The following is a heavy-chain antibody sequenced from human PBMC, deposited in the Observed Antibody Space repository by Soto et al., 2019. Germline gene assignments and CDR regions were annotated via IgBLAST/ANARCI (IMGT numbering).Heavy chain of an antibody. CDR1: GFTFSSYG. J-gene: IGHJ4*02. D-gene: IGHD4-17*01. CDR3: ARDRGDYMPFDY. Sequence: QVQLVESGGGVVQPGRSLRLSCAASGFTFSSYGMHRVRQAPGKGLEWVAVIWYDGSNKYYADSVKGRFTISRDNSKNTLYLQMNSLRAEDTAVYYCARDRGDYMPFDYWGQGTLVTVSS. CDR2: IWYDGSNK. V-gene: IGHV3-33*01.